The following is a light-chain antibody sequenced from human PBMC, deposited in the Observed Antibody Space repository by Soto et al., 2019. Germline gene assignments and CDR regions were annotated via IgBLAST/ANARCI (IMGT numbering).Light chain of an antibody. J-gene: IGKJ2*01. CDR1: QSIVYTSNNRNY. V-gene: IGKV4-1*01. CDR2: RAS. Sequence: DIVMTQSPDSLAVSLGERATINCKSSQSIVYTSNNRNYLAWYQQKPGQPPKLLISRASTRESGVPDRFSGSGSGPHFTLTISSLQAEDVAAYFCQQYYSTPYTFGQGTKLEI. CDR3: QQYYSTPYT.